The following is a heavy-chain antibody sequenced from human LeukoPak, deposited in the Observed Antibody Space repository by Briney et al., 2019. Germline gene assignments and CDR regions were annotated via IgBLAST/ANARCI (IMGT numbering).Heavy chain of an antibody. CDR2: IKQEGSQK. V-gene: IGHV3-7*04. D-gene: IGHD3-3*02. CDR3: AREGSICFDY. J-gene: IGHJ4*02. CDR1: GSTFSWYW. Sequence: GGSLRLSCAASGSTFSWYWMSWVRQAPGKGLEWVANIKQEGSQKYYVDSVKGRFTISRDNAKNSLYLQMNSLRVEDTAVYYCAREGSICFDYWGQGSLVTVSS.